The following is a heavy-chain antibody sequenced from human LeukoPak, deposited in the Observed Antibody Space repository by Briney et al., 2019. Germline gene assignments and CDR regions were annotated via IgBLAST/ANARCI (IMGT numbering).Heavy chain of an antibody. Sequence: GGSLRLSCAASGFTFSSYAMSWVRQAPGKGLEWVSAISGSGGSTYYADPVKGRFTISRDNSKNTLYLQMNSLRAEDTAVYYCAKGVNYYDSSGYYLGEAYYFDYWGQGTLVTVSS. J-gene: IGHJ4*02. CDR3: AKGVNYYDSSGYYLGEAYYFDY. CDR1: GFTFSSYA. CDR2: ISGSGGST. V-gene: IGHV3-23*01. D-gene: IGHD3-22*01.